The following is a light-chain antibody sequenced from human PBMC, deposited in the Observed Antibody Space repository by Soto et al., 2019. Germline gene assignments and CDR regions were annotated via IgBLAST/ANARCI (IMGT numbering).Light chain of an antibody. CDR2: GAS. V-gene: IGKV3-15*01. CDR3: QQYHYQGT. J-gene: IGKJ1*01. CDR1: QSVSSY. Sequence: EIVLTQSPGTLSLSPGEIATLSCRASQSVSSYLAWYQQKPGQAPRLLIYGASTRATDIPARSSGSGSGTEFTLAISSLQSEDSAVYYCQQYHYQGTFGQGTKVDIK.